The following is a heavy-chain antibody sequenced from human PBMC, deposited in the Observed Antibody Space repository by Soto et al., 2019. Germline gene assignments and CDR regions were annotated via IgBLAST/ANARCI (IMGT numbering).Heavy chain of an antibody. V-gene: IGHV4-59*01. CDR2: IYYSGST. J-gene: IGHJ5*02. Sequence: SETLSLTCTVSGGSISSYYWSWIRQPPGKGLEWIGYIYYSGSTNYNPSLKSRVTISVDTSKNQFSLKLSSVTAADTAVYYCARAQYSSSFAAVGWFDPWGQGTLVTVSS. D-gene: IGHD6-6*01. CDR1: GGSISSYY. CDR3: ARAQYSSSFAAVGWFDP.